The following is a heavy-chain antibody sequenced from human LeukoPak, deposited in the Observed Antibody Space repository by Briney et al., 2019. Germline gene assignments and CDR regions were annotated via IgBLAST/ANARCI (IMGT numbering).Heavy chain of an antibody. D-gene: IGHD6-13*01. Sequence: PSETLSLTCTVSGGSISSYYWSWIRQPPGKGLEWIGYIYYSGSTNYNPSLKSRVTISVDTSKNQFSLKLSSVTAADTAVYYCARGGSGSAANFDYWGQGTLVTVSS. CDR2: IYYSGST. V-gene: IGHV4-59*01. J-gene: IGHJ4*02. CDR1: GGSISSYY. CDR3: ARGGSGSAANFDY.